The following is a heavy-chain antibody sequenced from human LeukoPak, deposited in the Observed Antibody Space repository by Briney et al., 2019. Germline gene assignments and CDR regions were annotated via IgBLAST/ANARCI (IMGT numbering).Heavy chain of an antibody. V-gene: IGHV3-23*01. J-gene: IGHJ6*03. CDR3: ARSAAAGFSYYSYYLDV. Sequence: PGGSLRLSCAASGFTFSSYGMSWVRQAPGKGLEWVSAISGSGGSTTYADSVKGRFTISRDNAKNTLYLQMNSLRAEDTAVYYCARSAAAGFSYYSYYLDVWGKGTTVTIFS. D-gene: IGHD6-13*01. CDR1: GFTFSSYG. CDR2: ISGSGGST.